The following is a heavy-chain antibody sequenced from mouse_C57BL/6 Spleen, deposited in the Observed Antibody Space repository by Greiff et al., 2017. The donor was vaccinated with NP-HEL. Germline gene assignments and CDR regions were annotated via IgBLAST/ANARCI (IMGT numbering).Heavy chain of an antibody. J-gene: IGHJ1*03. CDR1: GFNIKNTY. Sequence: EVQLQQSVAELVRPGASVKLSCTASGFNIKNTYMHWVKQRPEQGLEWIGRIDPANGNTKYAPKFPGKATITADTSSNTAYLQLSSLTSDDTAIYYCARSRHYYGKDWYCDVWGTGTTVTVAS. V-gene: IGHV14-3*01. D-gene: IGHD1-1*01. CDR2: IDPANGNT. CDR3: ARSRHYYGKDWYCDV.